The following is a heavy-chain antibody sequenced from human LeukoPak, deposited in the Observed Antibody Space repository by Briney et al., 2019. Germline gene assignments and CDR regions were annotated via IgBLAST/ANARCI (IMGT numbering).Heavy chain of an antibody. V-gene: IGHV3-53*01. Sequence: GGSLRLSCAASGFTVSSNYMSWVRQAPGKGLEWVSVIYSGGRTYYADSVKGRFTISRDNSKNTLYLQMNSLRAEDTAVYYCAKTYYYDSSGYSPHFDYWGQGTLVTVSS. CDR2: IYSGGRT. CDR3: AKTYYYDSSGYSPHFDY. CDR1: GFTVSSNY. J-gene: IGHJ4*02. D-gene: IGHD3-22*01.